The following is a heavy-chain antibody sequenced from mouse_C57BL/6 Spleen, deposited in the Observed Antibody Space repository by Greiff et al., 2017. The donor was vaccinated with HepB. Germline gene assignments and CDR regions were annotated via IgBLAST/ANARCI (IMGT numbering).Heavy chain of an antibody. Sequence: QVQLKQSGAELARPGASVKLSCKASGYTFTSYGISWVKQRTGQGLEWIGEIYPRSGNTYYNEKFKGKATLTADKSSSTAYMELRSLTSEDSAVYFCARDWTVVAGDWYFDVWGTGTTVTVSS. J-gene: IGHJ1*03. D-gene: IGHD1-1*01. CDR1: GYTFTSYG. CDR2: IYPRSGNT. CDR3: ARDWTVVAGDWYFDV. V-gene: IGHV1-81*01.